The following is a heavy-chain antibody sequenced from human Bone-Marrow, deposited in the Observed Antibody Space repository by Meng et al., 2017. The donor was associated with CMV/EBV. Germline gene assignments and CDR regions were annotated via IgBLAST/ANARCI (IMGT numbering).Heavy chain of an antibody. CDR3: ARGSRAEYQLLYERYNWNYPYYDY. D-gene: IGHD1-7*01. CDR2: INHSGST. CDR1: GGSFSGYY. Sequence: SETLSLTCAVYGGSFSGYYWSWIRQPPGKGLEWIGEINHSGSTNYNPSLKSRVTISVDTSKNQFSLKLSSVTAADMAVYYCARGSRAEYQLLYERYNWNYPYYDYWGQGTLVTVSS. J-gene: IGHJ4*02. V-gene: IGHV4-34*01.